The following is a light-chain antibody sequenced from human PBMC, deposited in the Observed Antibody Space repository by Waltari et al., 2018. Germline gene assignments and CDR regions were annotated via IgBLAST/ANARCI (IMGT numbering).Light chain of an antibody. CDR3: MQATHWPVT. CDR1: QCLVYTDGISY. Sequence: DVGLTQSPLSLPVTLGQPASISCRSSQCLVYTDGISYLHWFHQRPGQAPRRLIYKVSIRDSGAPDRFSGSGSGTEFTLMISSVEADDVGVYFCMQATHWPVTFGQGTRLE. CDR2: KVS. V-gene: IGKV2-30*01. J-gene: IGKJ5*01.